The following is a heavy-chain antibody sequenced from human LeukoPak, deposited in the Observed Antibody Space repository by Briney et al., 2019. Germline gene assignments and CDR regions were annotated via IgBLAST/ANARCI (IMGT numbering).Heavy chain of an antibody. J-gene: IGHJ5*02. CDR1: GFTFSSYE. D-gene: IGHD6-19*01. CDR2: ISSSGSTI. V-gene: IGHV3-48*03. CDR3: ARVYSSGWYFDP. Sequence: GGSLRLSCAASGFTFSSYEMNWVRQAPGKGLEWVSYISSSGSTIYYADSVKGRFTISRDNAKNSLYLQMNSLRAEDTAVYYCARVYSSGWYFDPWGQGTLVTVSS.